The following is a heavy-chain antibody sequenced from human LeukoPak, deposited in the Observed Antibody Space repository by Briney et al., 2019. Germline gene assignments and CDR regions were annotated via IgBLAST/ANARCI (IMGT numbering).Heavy chain of an antibody. CDR1: GFTFSSYA. CDR2: ISYDGSNK. J-gene: IGHJ4*02. V-gene: IGHV3-30-3*01. Sequence: GGSLRLSCAASGFTFSSYAMHWVRQAPGKGLEWVAVISYDGSNKYYADSVKGRFTISRDNAKNTLYLQMNSLRAEDTAVYYCTRGLLGIDYWGQGTLVTVSS. CDR3: TRGLLGIDY. D-gene: IGHD2-8*02.